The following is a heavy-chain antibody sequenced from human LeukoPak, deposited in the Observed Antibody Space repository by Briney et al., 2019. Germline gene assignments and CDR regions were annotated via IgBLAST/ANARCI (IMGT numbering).Heavy chain of an antibody. CDR2: IWYDGSNK. CDR3: AKGQRILYYYDSSGSLDY. V-gene: IGHV3-33*06. Sequence: PGGSLRLCCAASGFTFSSYGMHWVRQAPGKGLEWVAVIWYDGSNKYYADSVKGRFTISRDNSKNTLYLQMNSLRAEDTAVYYCAKGQRILYYYDSSGSLDYWGQGTLVTVSS. CDR1: GFTFSSYG. D-gene: IGHD3-22*01. J-gene: IGHJ4*02.